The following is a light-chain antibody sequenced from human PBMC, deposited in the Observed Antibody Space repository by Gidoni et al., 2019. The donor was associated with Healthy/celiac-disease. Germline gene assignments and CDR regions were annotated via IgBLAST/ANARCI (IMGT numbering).Light chain of an antibody. CDR1: Q. J-gene: IGKJ3*01. Sequence: EIVMTQSPATLSVSPGERATLSCRASQSQAPRLLIYGASTRATGIPARFSGSGSGTEFTLTISSLQSEDFAVYYCQQYNNWPPLFTFGPGTKVDIK. CDR3: QQYNNWPPLFT. CDR2: GAS. V-gene: IGKV3-15*01.